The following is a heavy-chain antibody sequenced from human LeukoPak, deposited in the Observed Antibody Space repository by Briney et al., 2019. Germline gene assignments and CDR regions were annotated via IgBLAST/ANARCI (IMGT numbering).Heavy chain of an antibody. Sequence: GGSLRLSCAASGFTFSSYAMHWVRQAPGKGLEWVAVISYDGSNKYYADSVKGRFTISRDNSKNTLYLQMNSLRAEDTAVYYCARGGAIGYYDSSGYYHGWILLDYLGQGTLVTVSS. D-gene: IGHD3-22*01. V-gene: IGHV3-30-3*01. CDR1: GFTFSSYA. CDR2: ISYDGSNK. CDR3: ARGGAIGYYDSSGYYHGWILLDY. J-gene: IGHJ4*02.